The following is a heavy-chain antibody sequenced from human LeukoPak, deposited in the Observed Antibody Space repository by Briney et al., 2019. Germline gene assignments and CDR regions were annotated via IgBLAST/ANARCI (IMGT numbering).Heavy chain of an antibody. Sequence: PGGSLRLSCAASGFTFCSYAMHWVRQAPGKGLEWVAVISYDGSNKYYADSVKGRFTISRDNSKNTLYLQMNSLRAEDTAVYYCARDVAVAGSGDYWGQGTLVTVSS. CDR1: GFTFCSYA. D-gene: IGHD6-19*01. CDR3: ARDVAVAGSGDY. V-gene: IGHV3-30-3*01. J-gene: IGHJ4*02. CDR2: ISYDGSNK.